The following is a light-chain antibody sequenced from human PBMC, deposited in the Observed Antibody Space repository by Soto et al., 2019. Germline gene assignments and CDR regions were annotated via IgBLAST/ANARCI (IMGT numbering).Light chain of an antibody. CDR3: AAWDDRMNGPV. J-gene: IGLJ1*01. V-gene: IGLV1-44*01. CDR2: GNN. CDR1: SSNIGGNT. Sequence: QSVMTQPPSASGTPGQRVTISCSGSSSNIGGNTVNWYQQLPGTAPKLLIYGNNQRPSGVPDRFSGSTSATSASLAISGLQFEDEADYYCAAWDDRMNGPVFGTGTKVTVL.